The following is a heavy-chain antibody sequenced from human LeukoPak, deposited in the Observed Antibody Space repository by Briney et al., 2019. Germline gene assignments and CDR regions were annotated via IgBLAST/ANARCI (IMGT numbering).Heavy chain of an antibody. J-gene: IGHJ4*02. V-gene: IGHV3-9*01. Sequence: GGSLRLSCAASGFTFDDYAMHWVRQAPGKGLEWVSGISWNSGSIGYADSVKGRFTISRDNAKNSLYLQMNSLRAEDTALYYCAKSLVGAPTFDYWGQGTLVTVSS. D-gene: IGHD1-26*01. CDR3: AKSLVGAPTFDY. CDR2: ISWNSGSI. CDR1: GFTFDDYA.